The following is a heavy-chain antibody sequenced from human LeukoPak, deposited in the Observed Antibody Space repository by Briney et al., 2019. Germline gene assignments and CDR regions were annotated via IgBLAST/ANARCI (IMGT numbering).Heavy chain of an antibody. CDR2: INPSGGST. Sequence: ASVKVSCKASGYIFTSYFMHWVRQAPGQGLEWMGLINPSGGSTRYAQKFQGRVTMARDMSTSTVYMELSSLRSEDTAVYYCAREGKLWLHPFDYWGQGTLVTVSS. D-gene: IGHD5-18*01. J-gene: IGHJ4*02. CDR1: GYIFTSYF. CDR3: AREGKLWLHPFDY. V-gene: IGHV1-46*01.